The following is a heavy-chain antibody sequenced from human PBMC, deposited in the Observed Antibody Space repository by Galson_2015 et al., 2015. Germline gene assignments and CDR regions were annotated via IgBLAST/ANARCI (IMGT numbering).Heavy chain of an antibody. V-gene: IGHV3-7*01. Sequence: SLRLSCAASGFTFSSYWMSWVRQAPGKGLEWVANIRQDGSERYYVDSLKGRFTISRDNAKNSLYLQMNSLRVEDTAVYYCARGELVYDYWGQGTLVTVSS. J-gene: IGHJ4*02. CDR1: GFTFSSYW. D-gene: IGHD6-13*01. CDR2: IRQDGSER. CDR3: ARGELVYDY.